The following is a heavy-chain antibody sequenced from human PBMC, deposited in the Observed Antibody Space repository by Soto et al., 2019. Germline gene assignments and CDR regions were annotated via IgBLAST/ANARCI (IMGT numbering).Heavy chain of an antibody. Sequence: PGESLKISCAASGFTFRGFPMHWVRQAPGKGLEWVALISSDTSIKNYADSVKGRFTISRDNSRTTLYLQMDSLRTEDTAVYFCAGASGWYYFDYCGQGALVTVPS. CDR1: GFTFRGFP. D-gene: IGHD6-19*01. CDR3: AGASGWYYFDY. V-gene: IGHV3-30-3*01. CDR2: ISSDTSIK. J-gene: IGHJ4*02.